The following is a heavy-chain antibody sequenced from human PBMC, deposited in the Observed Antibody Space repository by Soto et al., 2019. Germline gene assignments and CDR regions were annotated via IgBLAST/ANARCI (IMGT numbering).Heavy chain of an antibody. D-gene: IGHD3-10*01. Sequence: SETLSLTCTVSGGSISSYYWSWIRQPPGKGLEWIGYIYYSGSTNYNPSLKSRVTISVDTSKNQFSLRLSSVTAADTAVYYCASLMVRGVNYYYYGMDVWGQGTTVTVSS. J-gene: IGHJ6*02. CDR1: GGSISSYY. V-gene: IGHV4-59*08. CDR3: ASLMVRGVNYYYYGMDV. CDR2: IYYSGST.